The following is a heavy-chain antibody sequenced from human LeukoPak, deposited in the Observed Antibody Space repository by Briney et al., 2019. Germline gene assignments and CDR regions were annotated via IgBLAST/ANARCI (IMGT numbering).Heavy chain of an antibody. CDR3: ARITGPVRGSTAPRNSDY. Sequence: GASVKVSCKASGYTFTHYGISWVRQAPGQGLEWMGWISAYNGNTHYAQKLQGRVTMTTDTSTSTAYMELRSLRSDDTAVYYCARITGPVRGSTAPRNSDYWGQGTLVTVSS. J-gene: IGHJ4*02. CDR1: GYTFTHYG. D-gene: IGHD3-10*01. CDR2: ISAYNGNT. V-gene: IGHV1-18*01.